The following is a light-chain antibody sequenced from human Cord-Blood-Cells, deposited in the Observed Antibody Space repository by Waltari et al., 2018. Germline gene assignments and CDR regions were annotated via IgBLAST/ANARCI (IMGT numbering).Light chain of an antibody. CDR3: QQRSNWIFT. Sequence: EIVLTQSPATLSLSPGERDTLPCRASQSVSSYLALYQQKPGQAPRLLIYDASNRATGIPARFSGSGSGTDFTLTISSLEPEDFAVYYCQQRSNWIFTFGPGTKVDIK. CDR2: DAS. V-gene: IGKV3-11*01. J-gene: IGKJ3*01. CDR1: QSVSSY.